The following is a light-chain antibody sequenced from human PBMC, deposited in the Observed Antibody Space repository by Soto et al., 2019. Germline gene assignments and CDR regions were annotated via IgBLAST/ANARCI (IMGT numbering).Light chain of an antibody. V-gene: IGLV2-8*01. J-gene: IGLJ2*01. Sequence: QSALTQPPSASGSPGQSVTISCTGTSTDVGAYNFVSWYQQHPGKAPKLMIYAVSKPPSGVPDRFSGSKSGNTASLTVSGLQADDEADYYCSSYVGNNNLVFGGGTKLTVL. CDR3: SSYVGNNNLV. CDR2: AVS. CDR1: STDVGAYNF.